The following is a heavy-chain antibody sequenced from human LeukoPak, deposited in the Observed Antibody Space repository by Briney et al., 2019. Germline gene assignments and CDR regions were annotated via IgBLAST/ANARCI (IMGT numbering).Heavy chain of an antibody. V-gene: IGHV3-33*01. Sequence: GGSLRLTCAASGFTFSSYGMHWVRQAPGKGLEWVAVIWYDGSNKYYADSVKGRFTISRDNSKNTLYLQMNSLRAEDTAVYYCARGSFRGSSDDALDIWGQGTMVTVSS. CDR3: ARGSFRGSSDDALDI. CDR2: IWYDGSNK. J-gene: IGHJ3*02. CDR1: GFTFSSYG. D-gene: IGHD1-26*01.